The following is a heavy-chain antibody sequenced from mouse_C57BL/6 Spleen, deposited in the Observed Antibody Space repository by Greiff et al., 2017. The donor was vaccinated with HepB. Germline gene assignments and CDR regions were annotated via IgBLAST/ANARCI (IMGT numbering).Heavy chain of an antibody. CDR2: IYPSDSET. Sequence: QVQLQQPGAELVRPGSSVKLSCKASGYTFTSYWMDWVKQRPGQGLEWIGNIYPSDSETHYNQKFKDKATLTVDKSSSTAYMQLSSLTSEDSAVYCCARNGGTRYFDVWGTGTTVTVSS. D-gene: IGHD3-3*01. V-gene: IGHV1-61*01. CDR3: ARNGGTRYFDV. J-gene: IGHJ1*03. CDR1: GYTFTSYW.